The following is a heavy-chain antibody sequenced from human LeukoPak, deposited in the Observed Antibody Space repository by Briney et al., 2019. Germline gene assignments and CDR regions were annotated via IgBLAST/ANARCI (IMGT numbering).Heavy chain of an antibody. Sequence: GGSLRLSCVTPGLRFNTYAMSWVRQAPGKGLEWVSAISAGGDETHYADSVKGRFTVSRDNSKSTLFLQMNSLRVEDTAVYYCAQDHLGFGDYWFGYWGQGTLVSVSS. V-gene: IGHV3-23*01. D-gene: IGHD4-17*01. CDR2: ISAGGDET. CDR1: GLRFNTYA. CDR3: AQDHLGFGDYWFGY. J-gene: IGHJ4*02.